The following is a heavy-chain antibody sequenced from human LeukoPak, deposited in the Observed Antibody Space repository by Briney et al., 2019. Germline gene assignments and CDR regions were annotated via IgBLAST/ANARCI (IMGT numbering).Heavy chain of an antibody. D-gene: IGHD2-21*01. CDR3: ARHRAAAVVGAFDI. Sequence: GGSLRLSCAASGFTFSNYVMHWVRQAPGKGLEWVAVIWYDGSNKYYADSVKGRFTISRDNSKNTLFLQMSSLKASDTAMYYCARHRAAAVVGAFDIWGQGTMVTVSS. CDR1: GFTFSNYV. V-gene: IGHV3-33*01. CDR2: IWYDGSNK. J-gene: IGHJ3*02.